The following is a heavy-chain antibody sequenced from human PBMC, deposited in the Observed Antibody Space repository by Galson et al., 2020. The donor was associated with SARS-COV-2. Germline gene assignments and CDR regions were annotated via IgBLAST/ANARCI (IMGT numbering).Heavy chain of an antibody. CDR3: AREDCSGGSCYRGGGWFDP. V-gene: IGHV3-30-3*01. J-gene: IGHJ5*02. Sequence: QAGGSLRLSCAASGFTFSSYAMHWVRQAPGKGLEWVAVISYDGSNKYYADSVKGRFTISRDNSKNTLYLQMNSLRAEDTAVYYCAREDCSGGSCYRGGGWFDPWGQGTLVTVSS. CDR2: ISYDGSNK. D-gene: IGHD2-15*01. CDR1: GFTFSSYA.